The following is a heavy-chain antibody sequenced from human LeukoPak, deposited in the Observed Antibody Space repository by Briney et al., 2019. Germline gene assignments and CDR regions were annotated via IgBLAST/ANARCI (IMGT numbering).Heavy chain of an antibody. CDR3: TREGVYSPDGSGYHRHAFDM. Sequence: SVKVSCKVSGDNFSSYVITWVRQAPGQGLEWMGRIIPTLDVANFAQRFKGRVTITADRSTNTAHLELSSLRSEDTAVYYCTREGVYSPDGSGYHRHAFDMWGKGTVVIVSS. J-gene: IGHJ3*02. CDR2: IIPTLDVA. V-gene: IGHV1-69*04. CDR1: GDNFSSYV. D-gene: IGHD3-22*01.